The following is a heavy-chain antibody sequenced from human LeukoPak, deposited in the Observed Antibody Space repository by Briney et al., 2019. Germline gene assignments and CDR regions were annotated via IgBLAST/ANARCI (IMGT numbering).Heavy chain of an antibody. CDR1: GFTFDDYA. V-gene: IGHV3-9*01. Sequence: PGRSLRLSCAASGFTFDDYAMHWVRQTPGKGLEWVSGINWKSGSIGYAASVKGRFTISRDNARNSLYLQMDSLRAEDTAVYYCARDSPPRYSGSYPMPLWGQGTLVTVSS. J-gene: IGHJ4*02. D-gene: IGHD1-26*01. CDR2: INWKSGSI. CDR3: ARDSPPRYSGSYPMPL.